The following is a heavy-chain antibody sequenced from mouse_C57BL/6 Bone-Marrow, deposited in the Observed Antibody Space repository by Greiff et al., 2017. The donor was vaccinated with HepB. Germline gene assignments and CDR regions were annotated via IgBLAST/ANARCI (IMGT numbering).Heavy chain of an antibody. V-gene: IGHV6-3*01. J-gene: IGHJ2*01. Sequence: EVHLVESGGGLVQPGGSMKLSCVASGFTFSNYWMNWVRQSPEKGLEWVAQIRLKSDNYATHYAESVKGRFTISRDDSKSSVYLQMNNLRAEDTGIYYCTTITTVVASYYFDYWGQGTTLTVSS. CDR2: IRLKSDNYAT. D-gene: IGHD1-1*01. CDR1: GFTFSNYW. CDR3: TTITTVVASYYFDY.